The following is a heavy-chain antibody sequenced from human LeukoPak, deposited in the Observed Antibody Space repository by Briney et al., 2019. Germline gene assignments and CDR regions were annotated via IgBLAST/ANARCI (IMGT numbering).Heavy chain of an antibody. Sequence: GGSLRLSCAASGFTFDDYAMHWVRQAPGKDLEWVSGISWNSGSIGYADSVKGRFTISRDNAKNSLYLQMNSLRAEDTALYYCAKAYSSSWYGAFDYWGQGTLVTVSS. CDR2: ISWNSGSI. D-gene: IGHD6-13*01. CDR1: GFTFDDYA. CDR3: AKAYSSSWYGAFDY. V-gene: IGHV3-9*01. J-gene: IGHJ4*02.